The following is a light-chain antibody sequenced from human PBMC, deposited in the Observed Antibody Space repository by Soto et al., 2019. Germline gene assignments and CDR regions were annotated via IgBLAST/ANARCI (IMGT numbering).Light chain of an antibody. CDR2: GAS. V-gene: IGKV3-20*01. CDR1: QSVSSSH. Sequence: EIVLTQSPGTLSLSPGERATLSFRASQSVSSSHIAWYQQRPGQSPRLLIDGASSRASGIPDRLSGSGSGTDFTLTISRLEPEDFAVYYCQQYVGLPPTFGQGTKVDI. CDR3: QQYVGLPPT. J-gene: IGKJ1*01.